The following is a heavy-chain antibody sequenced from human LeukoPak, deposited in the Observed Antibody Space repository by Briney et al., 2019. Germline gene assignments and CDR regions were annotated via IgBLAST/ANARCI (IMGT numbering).Heavy chain of an antibody. CDR1: GGSISSSSYY. CDR2: IYYSGST. CDR3: ARDQLGPWY. J-gene: IGHJ4*02. D-gene: IGHD3-16*01. Sequence: SETLSLTCTVSGGSISSSSYYWGWIRQPPGKGLEWIGSIYYSGSTYYNPSLKSRVTISVDTSKNQFSLRLSSVTAADTAVYYCARDQLGPWYWGQGTLVTVSS. V-gene: IGHV4-39*07.